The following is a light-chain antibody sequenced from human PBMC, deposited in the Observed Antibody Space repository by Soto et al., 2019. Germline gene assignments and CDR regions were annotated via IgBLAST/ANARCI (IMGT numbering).Light chain of an antibody. CDR3: QQSHGIPYT. J-gene: IGKJ2*01. CDR2: AAS. V-gene: IGKV1-39*01. Sequence: DIQMTQSPSSLSASVGDRVTITCRASQTISTYLNWYQQKPGKAPKLLIYAASSLQSGVPSRFSASGSGTDFTLTISSLQPEDFAIYYCQQSHGIPYTFGQGTKLEIK. CDR1: QTISTY.